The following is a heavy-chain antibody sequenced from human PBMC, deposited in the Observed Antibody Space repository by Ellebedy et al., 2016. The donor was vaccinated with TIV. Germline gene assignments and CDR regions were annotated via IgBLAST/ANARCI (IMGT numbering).Heavy chain of an antibody. V-gene: IGHV1-18*04. D-gene: IGHD3-22*01. CDR2: ISAYNGNT. CDR1: GYTFTSYG. J-gene: IGHJ4*02. Sequence: ASVKVSCKASGYTFTSYGISWVRRAPGQGLEWMGWISAYNGNTNYAQKLQGRVTMTTDTSTSTAYMELRSLRSDDTAVYYCARDSYEPLLEVNFDYWGQGTLVTVSS. CDR3: ARDSYEPLLEVNFDY.